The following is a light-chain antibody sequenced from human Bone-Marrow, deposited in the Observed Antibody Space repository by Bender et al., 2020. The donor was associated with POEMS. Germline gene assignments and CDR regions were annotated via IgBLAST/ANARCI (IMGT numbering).Light chain of an antibody. V-gene: IGLV2-14*03. CDR3: CSDGGGPTRV. Sequence: QSALTQPASVSGSPGQSITISCTGTSSDVGGSNYVSWYQQHAGEAPKLMVYDVGNRPSGVSARFAGSKSGNTASLTISGLQAEDEADYYCCSDGGGPTRVFGGGTKLTVV. J-gene: IGLJ3*02. CDR2: DVG. CDR1: SSDVGGSNY.